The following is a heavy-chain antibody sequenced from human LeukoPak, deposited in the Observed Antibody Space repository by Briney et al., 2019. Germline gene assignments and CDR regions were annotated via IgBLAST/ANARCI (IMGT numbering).Heavy chain of an antibody. D-gene: IGHD4-17*01. Sequence: SETLSLTCAVYGGSFSGYYWSWIRQPPGKGLEWIGEINHSGSTNYNPSLKSRVTISVDTSKNQFSLKLSSVTAVDTAVYYCARRRYGDYISEHYFDYWGQGTLVTVSS. V-gene: IGHV4-34*01. J-gene: IGHJ4*02. CDR2: INHSGST. CDR3: ARRRYGDYISEHYFDY. CDR1: GGSFSGYY.